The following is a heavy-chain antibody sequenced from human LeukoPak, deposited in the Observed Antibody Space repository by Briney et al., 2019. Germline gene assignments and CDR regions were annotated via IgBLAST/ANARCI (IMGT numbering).Heavy chain of an antibody. D-gene: IGHD6-19*01. CDR3: ARGRSGWYFDY. V-gene: IGHV3-53*01. CDR2: IYSGGST. Sequence: GGSLRLSCAASGFTVSSNYMSWVRQAPGKGLEWVSVIYSGGSTYYADSVKGRFTISRDNSKNTLYLQMNSLRAEDTAVYYCARGRSGWYFDYWGQGTLVTVSS. J-gene: IGHJ4*02. CDR1: GFTVSSNY.